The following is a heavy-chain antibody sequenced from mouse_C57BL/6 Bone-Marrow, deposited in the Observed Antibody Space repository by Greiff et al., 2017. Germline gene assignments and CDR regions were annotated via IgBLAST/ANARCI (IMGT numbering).Heavy chain of an antibody. D-gene: IGHD6-1*01. CDR3: ARYYCGFDD. J-gene: IGHJ2*01. Sequence: EVKLEESGGGLVQPGGSLSLSCAASGFTFTDYYMSWVRQPPGKALEWLGFIRNKANGYTTEYSASVKGRFTISRDNSQSILYLQMNALRAEDSATYYCARYYCGFDDWGKGTTLTVSS. CDR2: IRNKANGYTT. CDR1: GFTFTDYY. V-gene: IGHV7-3*01.